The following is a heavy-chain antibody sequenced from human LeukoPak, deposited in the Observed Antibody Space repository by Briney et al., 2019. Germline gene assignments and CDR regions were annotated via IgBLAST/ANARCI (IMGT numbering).Heavy chain of an antibody. V-gene: IGHV3-66*01. CDR3: ASVGVVDATPYWYFDL. CDR1: GFTVSSNY. J-gene: IGHJ2*01. CDR2: IYSGGRT. D-gene: IGHD2-15*01. Sequence: PGGSLRLSCAASGFTVSSNYMTWVRQAPGKGLEWVSVIYSGGRTYYRDSVKGRFTISRDISKNTLYLQMNSLRAEDTAVYYCASVGVVDATPYWYFDLWGRGTLVTVSS.